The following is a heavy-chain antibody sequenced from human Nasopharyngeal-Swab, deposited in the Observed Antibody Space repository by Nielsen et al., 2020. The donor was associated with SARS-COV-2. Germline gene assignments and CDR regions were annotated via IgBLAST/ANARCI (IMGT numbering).Heavy chain of an antibody. CDR1: GFTFSSYA. D-gene: IGHD5-12*01. CDR2: IDAGGGNT. V-gene: IGHV3-23*01. Sequence: GESLKISCEASGFTFSSYAMPWVRQAPGTGLEWVSTIDAGGGNTWYADSVKGRFTISRDNAKNTLYLQMNSLRAEDTAVYYCARDNPDNRTWLRFFYYYGMDVWGQGTTVTVSS. CDR3: ARDNPDNRTWLRFFYYYGMDV. J-gene: IGHJ6*02.